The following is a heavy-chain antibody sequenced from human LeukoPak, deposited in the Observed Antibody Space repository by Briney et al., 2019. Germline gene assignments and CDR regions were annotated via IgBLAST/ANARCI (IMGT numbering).Heavy chain of an antibody. CDR2: ISYDGSNK. CDR3: ARDSGQWIQLWRLDY. V-gene: IGHV3-30*04. CDR1: GFTFSTYA. Sequence: GGSLRLSCAASGFTFSTYAMSWVRQAPGKGLEWVAVISYDGSNKYYADSAKGRFTISRDNSKNTLYLQMNSLRAEDTAVYYCARDSGQWIQLWRLDYWGQGTLVTVSS. D-gene: IGHD5-18*01. J-gene: IGHJ4*02.